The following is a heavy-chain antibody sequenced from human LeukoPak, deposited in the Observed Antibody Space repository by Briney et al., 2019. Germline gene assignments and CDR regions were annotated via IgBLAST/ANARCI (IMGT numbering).Heavy chain of an antibody. J-gene: IGHJ3*02. Sequence: VASVKVSCKASGYTFINYGISWVRQAPGQGLEWMGIINPSGGSTSYAQKFQGRVTMTRDMSTSTVYMELSSLRSEDTAVYYCAKVIPNVLGHDAFDIWGQGTMVTVSS. D-gene: IGHD3-16*02. CDR1: GYTFINYG. V-gene: IGHV1-46*01. CDR3: AKVIPNVLGHDAFDI. CDR2: INPSGGST.